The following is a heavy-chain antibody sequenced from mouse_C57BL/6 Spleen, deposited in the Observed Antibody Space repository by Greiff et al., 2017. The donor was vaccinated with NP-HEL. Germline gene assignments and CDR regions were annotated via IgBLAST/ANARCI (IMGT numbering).Heavy chain of an antibody. Sequence: VQLQQSGPELVKPGASVKISCKASGYAFSSSWMNWVKQRPGKGLEWIGRIYPGDGDTNYNGKFKGKATLTADKSSSTAYMQLSSLTSEDSAVYFCARSRGYDEDAMDYWGQGTSVTVSS. J-gene: IGHJ4*01. CDR2: IYPGDGDT. V-gene: IGHV1-82*01. D-gene: IGHD2-2*01. CDR3: ARSRGYDEDAMDY. CDR1: GYAFSSSW.